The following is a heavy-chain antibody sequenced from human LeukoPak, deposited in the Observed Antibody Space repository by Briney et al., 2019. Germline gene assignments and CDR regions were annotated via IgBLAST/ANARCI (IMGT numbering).Heavy chain of an antibody. CDR1: GFTFSSYG. CDR2: IRYHGSNK. Sequence: GGSLRLSCAASGFTFSSYGMHWVRQAPGKGLEWVAFIRYHGSNKYYADSVKGRFTISRDNSKNTLYLQMNSLRAEDTAVYYCAKAYYYGPGSYLVERWGQGTLVTVSS. CDR3: AKAYYYGPGSYLVER. J-gene: IGHJ5*02. D-gene: IGHD3-10*01. V-gene: IGHV3-30*02.